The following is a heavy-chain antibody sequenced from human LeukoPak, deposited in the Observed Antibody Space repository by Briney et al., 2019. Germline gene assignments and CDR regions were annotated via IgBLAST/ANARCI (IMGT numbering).Heavy chain of an antibody. Sequence: SETLSLTCAVYGGSFSGYYWSWIRQPPGKGLEWIGEINHSGSTNYNPSLKSRVTISVDTSKNQFSLKLSPVTAADTAVYYCARGPLTVTHYYYGMDVWGQGTTVTVSS. V-gene: IGHV4-34*01. CDR1: GGSFSGYY. J-gene: IGHJ6*02. CDR2: INHSGST. CDR3: ARGPLTVTHYYYGMDV. D-gene: IGHD4-11*01.